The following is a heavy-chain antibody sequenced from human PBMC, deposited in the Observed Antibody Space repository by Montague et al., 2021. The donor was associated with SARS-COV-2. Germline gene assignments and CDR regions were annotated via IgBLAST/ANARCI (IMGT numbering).Heavy chain of an antibody. Sequence: TLSLTCTVSGGSISSGSYYWSWIRQPAGKGLEWIGRIYTSGSTNYNPSLKSRVTISVDTSKNQFSLKLSSVTAADTAVYYCARVVGFAFDYWGQGTLVTVSS. D-gene: IGHD2-21*01. J-gene: IGHJ4*02. CDR2: IYTSGST. CDR1: GGSISSGSYY. V-gene: IGHV4-61*02. CDR3: ARVVGFAFDY.